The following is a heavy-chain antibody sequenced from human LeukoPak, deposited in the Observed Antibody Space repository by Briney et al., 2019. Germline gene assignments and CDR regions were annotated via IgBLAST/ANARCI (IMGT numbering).Heavy chain of an antibody. J-gene: IGHJ3*02. CDR2: ISSSSSYI. D-gene: IGHD1-26*01. CDR3: ARASGSYFLGAFDI. CDR1: GFTFSSYS. V-gene: IGHV3-21*01. Sequence: GGSLRLSCAASGFTFSSYSMNWVRQAPGKGLEWVSSISSSSSYIYYADSVKGRFTISRDNAKNSLYLQMNSLRAEDTAVYYCARASGSYFLGAFDIWGQGTMVTVSS.